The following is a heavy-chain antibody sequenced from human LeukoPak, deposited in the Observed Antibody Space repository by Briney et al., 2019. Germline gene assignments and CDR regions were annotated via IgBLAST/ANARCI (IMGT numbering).Heavy chain of an antibody. J-gene: IGHJ4*02. V-gene: IGHV3-23*01. D-gene: IGHD2-8*01. CDR1: GFTFSSHA. CDR2: ISGSDGST. CDR3: AKDLSPGVY. Sequence: GGSLRLSCAVSGFTFSSHAMSWVRQAPGKGLEWVSAISGSDGSTYYADSVKGRFTISRDNSKNTLYLQMSSLRAEDTAVYYCAKDLSPGVYWGQGTLVTVSS.